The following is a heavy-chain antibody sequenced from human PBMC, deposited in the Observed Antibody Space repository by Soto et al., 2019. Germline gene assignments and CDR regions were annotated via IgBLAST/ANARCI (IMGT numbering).Heavy chain of an antibody. CDR3: AKEPIALSGRNAFNI. CDR1: GFTFSSYG. CDR2: IWYDGSNK. Sequence: PGGSLRLSCAASGFTFSSYGMHWVRQAPGKGLEWVAVIWYDGSNKYYGDSVKGRFTISRDNSKNTLYLQLNSLRPDDTAVYYCAKEPIALSGRNAFNIWGQGTVVTVSS. J-gene: IGHJ3*02. V-gene: IGHV3-33*03. D-gene: IGHD6-19*01.